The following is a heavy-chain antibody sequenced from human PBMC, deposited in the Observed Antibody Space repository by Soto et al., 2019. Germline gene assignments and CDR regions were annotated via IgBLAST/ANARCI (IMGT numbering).Heavy chain of an antibody. J-gene: IGHJ6*02. CDR2: IIPIFGTA. CDR1: GGTFSSYA. Sequence: QVQLVQSRAEVKKPGSSVKVSCKASGGTFSSYAISWVRQAPGQGLEWMGGIIPIFGTANYAQKFQGRVTITADESTSTAYMELSSLRSEDTAVYYCARGGDCSSTSCYEYYYYRMDVWGQGTTVTVSS. D-gene: IGHD2-2*01. V-gene: IGHV1-69*01. CDR3: ARGGDCSSTSCYEYYYYRMDV.